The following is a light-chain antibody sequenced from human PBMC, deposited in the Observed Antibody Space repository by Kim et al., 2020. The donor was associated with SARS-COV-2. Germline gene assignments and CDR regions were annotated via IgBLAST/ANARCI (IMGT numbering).Light chain of an antibody. Sequence: DIQMTQSPSSLSASVGDTVTITCRASQGISNALAWYQHKPGKAPKLLLYGASTLQSGVPSRFSGSGSGTDYTLTISSLQPEDLGTLYCQQFYGIPWTFGQGTKVVIK. CDR2: GAS. V-gene: IGKV1-NL1*01. J-gene: IGKJ1*01. CDR1: QGISNA. CDR3: QQFYGIPWT.